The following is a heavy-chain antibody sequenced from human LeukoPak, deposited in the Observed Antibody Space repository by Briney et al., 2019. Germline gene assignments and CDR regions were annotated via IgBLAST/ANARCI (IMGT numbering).Heavy chain of an antibody. CDR1: GFTFSDYY. CDR2: ISSSGSTI. Sequence: GGSLRLSCAASGFTFSDYYMSWVRQAPGKGLEGVSYISSSGSTIYYADSVKGGFTISRDNAKNSLYLQMNSLRAEDTAVYYCARVSGSGSGQHWGQGTLVTVSS. D-gene: IGHD6-19*01. CDR3: ARVSGSGSGQH. V-gene: IGHV3-11*04. J-gene: IGHJ1*01.